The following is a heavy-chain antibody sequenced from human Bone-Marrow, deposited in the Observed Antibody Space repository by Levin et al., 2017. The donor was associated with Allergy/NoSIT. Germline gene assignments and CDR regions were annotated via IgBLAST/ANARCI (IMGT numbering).Heavy chain of an antibody. CDR2: ISYDGSNK. V-gene: IGHV3-30*10. D-gene: IGHD6-13*01. J-gene: IGHJ4*02. CDR3: ARDSKAGSSTWYSIFDY. Sequence: GESLKISCAASGFTFSSYPMHWVRQTPGKGLEWVAVISYDGSNKYYTDSVRGRFTISRDDSKNTLFLQMNSLSAEDTAVYYCARDSKAGSSTWYSIFDYWGQGTLVTVSS. CDR1: GFTFSSYP.